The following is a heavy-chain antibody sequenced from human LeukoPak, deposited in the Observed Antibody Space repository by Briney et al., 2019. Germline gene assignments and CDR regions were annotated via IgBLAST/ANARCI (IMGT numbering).Heavy chain of an antibody. CDR1: GFTLDDYA. Sequence: GGSLRLSCAASGFTLDDYAMHWVRQAPGRGLESFSGMNGHSGSTGDADSVKGRFTISRDNAKNSLYLQMNSLRAEDTALYYCAKVYSPSRIVGATHGAFDMWGQGRMVTVSS. CDR2: MNGHSGST. V-gene: IGHV3-9*01. CDR3: AKVYSPSRIVGATHGAFDM. J-gene: IGHJ3*02. D-gene: IGHD1-26*01.